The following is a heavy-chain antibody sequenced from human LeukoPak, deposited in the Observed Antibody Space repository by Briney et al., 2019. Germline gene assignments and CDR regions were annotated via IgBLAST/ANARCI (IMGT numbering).Heavy chain of an antibody. Sequence: GGSLRLSCAASGFTFNAYAIHWVRQAPGKGLEWVAFREDGNNENYADSVKGRFTISRDNSKNMVYLQMNNLQTEDTSIYYCAKDRGDYPPYFDHWGQGTLVTVSS. CDR2: REDGNNE. CDR3: AKDRGDYPPYFDH. V-gene: IGHV3-30*02. D-gene: IGHD2-21*02. J-gene: IGHJ4*02. CDR1: GFTFNAYA.